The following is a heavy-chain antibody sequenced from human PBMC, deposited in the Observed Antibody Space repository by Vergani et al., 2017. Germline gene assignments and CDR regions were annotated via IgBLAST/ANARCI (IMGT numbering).Heavy chain of an antibody. Sequence: QVQLQESGPGLVKPSQTLSLTCTVSGGSISSGSYYWSWIRQPAGKGLEWIGRIYTSGSTNYNPSLKSRVTISVDTSKTQFSLKLSSVTAADTAVFSCAGIAVAGTGRAFDIWGQGTMVTVSS. CDR1: GGSISSGSYY. J-gene: IGHJ3*02. CDR3: AGIAVAGTGRAFDI. V-gene: IGHV4-61*02. CDR2: IYTSGST. D-gene: IGHD6-19*01.